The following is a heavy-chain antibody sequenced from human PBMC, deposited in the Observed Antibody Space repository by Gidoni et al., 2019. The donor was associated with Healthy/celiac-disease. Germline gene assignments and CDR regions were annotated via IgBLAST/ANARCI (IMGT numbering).Heavy chain of an antibody. V-gene: IGHV3-30*18. D-gene: IGHD1-26*01. CDR1: GFTFSSYG. J-gene: IGHJ4*02. Sequence: QVQLVESGGGVVQPGRSLRLSCAASGFTFSSYGMHWVRQAPGKGLEWVAVISYDGSNKYYADSVKGRFTISRDNSKNTLYLQMNSLRAEDTAVYYCAKEGYSGSYYAYWGQGTLVTVSS. CDR3: AKEGYSGSYYAY. CDR2: ISYDGSNK.